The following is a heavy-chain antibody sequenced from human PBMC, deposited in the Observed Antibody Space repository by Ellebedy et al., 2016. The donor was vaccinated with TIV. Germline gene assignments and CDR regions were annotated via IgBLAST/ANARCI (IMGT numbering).Heavy chain of an antibody. J-gene: IGHJ4*02. CDR2: INHSGNT. CDR1: GGSFSGSF. Sequence: SETLSLTCAVYGGSFSGSFWSWIRQSPGKGLEWIGEINHSGNTNYNPSLKSRVTISVDTSTTQFSLRLNSVTAADTAVYYCARVKRYSFAYYFDYWGQGSLVTVSS. CDR3: ARVKRYSFAYYFDY. V-gene: IGHV4-34*01. D-gene: IGHD5-18*01.